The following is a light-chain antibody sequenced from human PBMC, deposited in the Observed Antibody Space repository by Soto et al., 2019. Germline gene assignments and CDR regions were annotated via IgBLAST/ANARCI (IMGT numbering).Light chain of an antibody. CDR1: RGISSY. V-gene: IGKV1-39*01. J-gene: IGKJ1*01. CDR2: AAS. Sequence: DIQLTQSPSFLSASVGDRVTITCRASRGISSYLAWYQQKPGKAPKLLIYAASTLHTGVPSRFSGSGSGTDFTLTISSLQPEDFATYYCQQSYSTPETFGQGTKVAIK. CDR3: QQSYSTPET.